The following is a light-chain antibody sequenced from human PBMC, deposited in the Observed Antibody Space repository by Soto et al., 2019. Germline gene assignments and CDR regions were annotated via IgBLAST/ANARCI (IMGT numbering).Light chain of an antibody. CDR1: QSINNC. Sequence: DIQMTQSPSSLSASVGDRVTITCRASQSINNCLSWFQQKPGQAPKLLIYAASSLQSGVPSRFSGSGSGTDFILTIDSLQPEDLATYFCQQTYIAPATFGPGTKVGVK. V-gene: IGKV1-39*01. CDR3: QQTYIAPAT. CDR2: AAS. J-gene: IGKJ1*01.